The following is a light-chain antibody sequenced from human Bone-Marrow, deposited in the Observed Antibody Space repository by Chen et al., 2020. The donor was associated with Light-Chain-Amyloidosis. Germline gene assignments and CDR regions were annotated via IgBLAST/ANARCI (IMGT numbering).Light chain of an antibody. CDR1: SSDIGGYNY. CDR3: SSYTSSSTHVV. Sequence: SALTQPASVPGSPGQSITISCTGTSSDIGGYNYVSWYQQHPDKAPKLMIYDVSNRPSGVSDRFSGSKSGYTASLTISGLQAEDEADYYCSSYTSSSTHVVFGEGTKLTVL. CDR2: DVS. V-gene: IGLV2-14*03. J-gene: IGLJ2*01.